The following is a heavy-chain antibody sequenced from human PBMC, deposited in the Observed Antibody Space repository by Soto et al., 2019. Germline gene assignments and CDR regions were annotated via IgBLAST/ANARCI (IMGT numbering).Heavy chain of an antibody. V-gene: IGHV3-23*01. D-gene: IGHD4-17*01. Sequence: GGSLRLSCAASGFTFSSYAMSWVRQAPGKGLEWVSAISGSGGSTYYADSVKGRFTISRDNSKNTLYLQMNSLRAEDTAVYYCAKERRTLGDYKIPYFDYWGQGTLVTVSS. CDR3: AKERRTLGDYKIPYFDY. J-gene: IGHJ4*02. CDR2: ISGSGGST. CDR1: GFTFSSYA.